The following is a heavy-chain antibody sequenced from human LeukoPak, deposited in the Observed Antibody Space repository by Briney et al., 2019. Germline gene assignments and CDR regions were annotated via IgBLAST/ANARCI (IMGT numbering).Heavy chain of an antibody. CDR2: IKSKTDGGTT. CDR3: TTGGYYDSSGYYSQNYYYYYGMDA. V-gene: IGHV3-15*01. Sequence: PGGSLRLSCAASGFTFSNAWMSWVRQAPGKGLEWVGRIKSKTDGGTTDYAAPVKGRFTISRDDSKNTLYLQMNSLKTEDTAVYYCTTGGYYDSSGYYSQNYYYYYGMDAWGQGTTVTVSS. CDR1: GFTFSNAW. D-gene: IGHD3-22*01. J-gene: IGHJ6*02.